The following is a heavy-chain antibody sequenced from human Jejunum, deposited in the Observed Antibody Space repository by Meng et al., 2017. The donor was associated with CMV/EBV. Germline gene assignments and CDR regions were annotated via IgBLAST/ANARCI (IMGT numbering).Heavy chain of an antibody. Sequence: SCAASEFPFSSFWMSWVRQAPGKGLEWVANIKQDGSEKNYVDSVKGRFTISRDNAKKSLYLQMNSLRVEDTAVYYCAGTWIQLWGQGTLVTVSS. CDR2: IKQDGSEK. D-gene: IGHD5-18*01. V-gene: IGHV3-7*01. CDR1: EFPFSSFW. J-gene: IGHJ4*02. CDR3: AGTWIQL.